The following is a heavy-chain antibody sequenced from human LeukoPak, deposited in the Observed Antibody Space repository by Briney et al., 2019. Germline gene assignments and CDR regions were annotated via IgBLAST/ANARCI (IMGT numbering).Heavy chain of an antibody. D-gene: IGHD6-13*01. J-gene: IGHJ5*02. CDR3: ARREAAAGTGQAHWFDP. CDR2: IYPGDSDT. CDR1: GYSFTSYW. V-gene: IGHV5-51*01. Sequence: GESLKISCKCSGYSFTSYWIGWVRQMPGKGLEWMGIIYPGDSDTRYSPSFQGQVTISADKSISTAYLQWSSLKASDTAMYYCARREAAAGTGQAHWFDPWGQGTLVTVSS.